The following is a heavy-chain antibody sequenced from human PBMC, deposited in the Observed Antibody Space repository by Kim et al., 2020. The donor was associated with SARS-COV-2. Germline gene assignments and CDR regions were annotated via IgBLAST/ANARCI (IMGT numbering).Heavy chain of an antibody. Sequence: ASVKVSCKASGYTFKSYPIHWLRQAPGQRLEWMGWVNAANDKTKYSQKFQGRVTITRDTSANTAYMDLSSLTSEDTAIYYCARDMNPTAYDYWGQGTL. V-gene: IGHV1-3*01. CDR3: ARDMNPTAYDY. D-gene: IGHD4-4*01. J-gene: IGHJ4*02. CDR2: VNAANDKT. CDR1: GYTFKSYP.